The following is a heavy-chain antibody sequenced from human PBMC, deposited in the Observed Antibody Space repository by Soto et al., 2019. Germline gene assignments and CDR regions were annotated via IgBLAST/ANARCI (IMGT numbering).Heavy chain of an antibody. CDR1: GFTFSSYA. CDR3: ARVRDYGYDWGGAFDI. D-gene: IGHD5-12*01. CDR2: ISYDGSNK. V-gene: IGHV3-30-3*01. J-gene: IGHJ3*02. Sequence: QVQLVESGGGVVQPGRSLRLSCAASGFTFSSYAMHWVRQAPGKGLEWVAVISYDGSNKYYADSVKGRFTISRDNSKNTLYLQMNSLRAEDTAVYYCARVRDYGYDWGGAFDIWGQGTMVTVSS.